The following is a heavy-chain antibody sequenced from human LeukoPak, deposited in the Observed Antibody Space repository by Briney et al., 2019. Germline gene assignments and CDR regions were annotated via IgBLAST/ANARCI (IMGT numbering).Heavy chain of an antibody. Sequence: SETLSLTCTVSGGSISSSSDYWGWIRQPPGKGLGWIGSIYYSGNTYYNPSLKSRVTISLDTSKNQFSLKLSSVTAADTAMYYCARQSVRAIAIAARPGNYFDYWGQGTLVTVSS. CDR1: GGSISSSSDY. J-gene: IGHJ4*02. CDR3: ARQSVRAIAIAARPGNYFDY. D-gene: IGHD6-6*01. CDR2: IYYSGNT. V-gene: IGHV4-39*01.